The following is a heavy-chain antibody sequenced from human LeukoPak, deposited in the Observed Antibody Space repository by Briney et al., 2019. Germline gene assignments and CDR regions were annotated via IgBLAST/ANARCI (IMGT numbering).Heavy chain of an antibody. CDR3: AGGPQYTGSFPY. V-gene: IGHV3-48*03. Sequence: WVRQAPGLGLEFLSYISDSGGVIKYADSVKGRFIISRDSAENALYLQMNNLGADDTAVYFCAGGPQYTGSFPYWGQGTLVAVSS. D-gene: IGHD1-26*01. CDR2: ISDSGGVI. J-gene: IGHJ4*02.